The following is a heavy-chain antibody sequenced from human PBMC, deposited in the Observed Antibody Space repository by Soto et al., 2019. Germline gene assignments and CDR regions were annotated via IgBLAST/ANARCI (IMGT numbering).Heavy chain of an antibody. Sequence: PGGSLRLSCSASGFTFSSYAMSWVRQAPGKGLEWVSAISGSGGNTYYADSVKGRFTISRDNSKNTLYLQMNSLRAEDTAVYYCARASRNYYDSSGYLYYFDYWGQGTLVTVSS. V-gene: IGHV3-23*01. CDR3: ARASRNYYDSSGYLYYFDY. CDR1: GFTFSSYA. J-gene: IGHJ4*02. CDR2: ISGSGGNT. D-gene: IGHD3-22*01.